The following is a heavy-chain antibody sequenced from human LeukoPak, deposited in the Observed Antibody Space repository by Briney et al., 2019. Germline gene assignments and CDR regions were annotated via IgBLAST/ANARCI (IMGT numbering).Heavy chain of an antibody. D-gene: IGHD6-13*01. Sequence: GGSLRLSCVASGFTFSTYTMNWIRQAPGKGLEWVSGSIGSGGSAFYADSVKGRFSISRDNSKNTLYLQMSSLRPEDTAVYYCVKDRWVDHWGQGTLVTVSS. V-gene: IGHV3-23*01. CDR1: GFTFSTYT. J-gene: IGHJ4*02. CDR3: VKDRWVDH. CDR2: SIGSGGSA.